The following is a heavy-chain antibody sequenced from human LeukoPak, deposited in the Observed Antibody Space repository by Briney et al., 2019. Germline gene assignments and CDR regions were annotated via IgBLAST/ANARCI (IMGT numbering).Heavy chain of an antibody. V-gene: IGHV3-9*01. CDR2: ISWNGGSI. J-gene: IGHJ6*03. Sequence: SLRLSCAASGFTFDDYAMHWVRQAPGKGREWVSAISWNGGSIAYADSVKGRFTISRDNAKNSLYLQMNSLRAEDTALYYCAKEGHSSYERYYYYYMDVWGKGTTVTVSS. D-gene: IGHD6-6*01. CDR1: GFTFDDYA. CDR3: AKEGHSSYERYYYYYMDV.